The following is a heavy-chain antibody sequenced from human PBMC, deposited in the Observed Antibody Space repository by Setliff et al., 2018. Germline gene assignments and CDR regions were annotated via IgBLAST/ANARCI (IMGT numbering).Heavy chain of an antibody. CDR2: IYYRGST. CDR3: ASWGTVTLFDY. CDR1: GYSISSGYN. V-gene: IGHV4-38-2*01. D-gene: IGHD4-4*01. Sequence: SETLSLTCAVSGYSISSGYNWGWIRQPPGKGLEWIASIYYRGSTSYNSSLKSRVTISVDTSKNQFSLKLSSVTAADTAVYYCASWGTVTLFDYWGQGTLVTVSS. J-gene: IGHJ4*02.